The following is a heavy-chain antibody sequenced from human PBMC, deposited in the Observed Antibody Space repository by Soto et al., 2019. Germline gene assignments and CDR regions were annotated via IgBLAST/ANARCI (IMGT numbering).Heavy chain of an antibody. CDR1: GFTFSSYA. V-gene: IGHV3-23*01. Sequence: EVQLLESGGGLVQPGGSLRLSCAASGFTFSSYAMSWVRQAPGKGLEWVSPISGSGGSTYYADSVKGRFTISRDNSNNTLYLQMNSLRAEDTAVYYCAKDGCSSTSCYDYWGQGTLVTVSS. CDR2: ISGSGGST. CDR3: AKDGCSSTSCYDY. D-gene: IGHD2-2*01. J-gene: IGHJ4*02.